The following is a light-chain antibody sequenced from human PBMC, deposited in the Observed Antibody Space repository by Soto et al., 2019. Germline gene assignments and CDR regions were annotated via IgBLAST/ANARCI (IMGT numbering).Light chain of an antibody. CDR2: GAS. CDR3: QQPASHPRT. J-gene: IGKJ4*02. CDR1: KRVSSTY. V-gene: IGKV3-20*01. Sequence: SPEERTSRWCGCTKRVSSTYLDWYQQKPGKAPRLLIYGASSRDTGIPERFSGSGSGPDFTLAFSSLKPEDFPVQSCQQPASHPRTFRGGTKVDIK.